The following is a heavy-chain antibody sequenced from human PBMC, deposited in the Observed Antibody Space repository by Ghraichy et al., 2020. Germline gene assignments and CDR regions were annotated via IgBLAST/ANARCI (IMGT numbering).Heavy chain of an antibody. Sequence: GGSLRLSCAASGFRFSDHYMDWVRQAPGKGLEWVGRTRNKAKSYTTEYAASVKGRFTISRDDSKNSLYLQMNGLKTQYTAGYYCSRAIGLENYLDVWGKGTTVTVSS. V-gene: IGHV3-72*01. CDR1: GFRFSDHY. CDR2: TRNKAKSYTT. J-gene: IGHJ6*03. CDR3: SRAIGLENYLDV. D-gene: IGHD5-24*01.